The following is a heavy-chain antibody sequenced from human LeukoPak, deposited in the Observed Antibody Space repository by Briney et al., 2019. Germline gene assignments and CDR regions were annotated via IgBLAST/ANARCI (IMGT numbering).Heavy chain of an antibody. CDR2: INTNTGNP. D-gene: IGHD3-22*01. J-gene: IGHJ4*02. V-gene: IGHV7-4-1*02. CDR1: GYTFTNFA. CDR3: ARGQPTFNHYDSNAYYSFYFDY. Sequence: ASVKVSCKASGYTFTNFAMNWVRQAPGQGLEWMGWINTNTGNPTYAQGFTGRFVFSLDTSVSTAYLQISSLKAEDTAVYYCARGQPTFNHYDSNAYYSFYFDYWGLGTLVTVSS.